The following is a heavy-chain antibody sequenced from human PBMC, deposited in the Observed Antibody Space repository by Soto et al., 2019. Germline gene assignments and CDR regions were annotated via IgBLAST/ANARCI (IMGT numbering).Heavy chain of an antibody. CDR1: GGSFSGYY. Sequence: SETLSLTCAVYGGSFSGYYWSWIRQPPGKGLEWIGEINHNGSTNYNPSLKSRVTISIDTSKNKFSLKLSSVTAADTAVYYWARDVHYGAKWPFDYWGQGTLVTVSS. CDR2: INHNGST. J-gene: IGHJ4*02. CDR3: ARDVHYGAKWPFDY. D-gene: IGHD4-17*01. V-gene: IGHV4-34*01.